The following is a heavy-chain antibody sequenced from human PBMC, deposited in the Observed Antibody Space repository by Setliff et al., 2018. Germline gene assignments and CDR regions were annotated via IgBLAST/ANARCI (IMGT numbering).Heavy chain of an antibody. CDR1: GFTFSSYA. D-gene: IGHD3-10*01. CDR2: ISGSGGST. Sequence: GGSLRLSCAASGFTFSSYAMSWVRQAPGKGLEWVSAISGSGGSTYYADSVKGRFTISRDNSKKTLFLQMNRLRTEGTAVYYCAKDGTHYYGAGTHHYWGQGTLVTVSS. J-gene: IGHJ4*02. V-gene: IGHV3-23*01. CDR3: AKDGTHYYGAGTHHY.